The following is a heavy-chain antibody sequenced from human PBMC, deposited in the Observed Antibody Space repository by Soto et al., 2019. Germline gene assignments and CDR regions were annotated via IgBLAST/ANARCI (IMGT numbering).Heavy chain of an antibody. CDR1: GGSFSGYY. CDR3: ARGGPNCSGGSCLGFDDYYYGMDV. D-gene: IGHD2-15*01. Sequence: QVQLQQWGAGLLKPSETLSLTCAVYGGSFSGYYWSWIRQPPGKGLAWIGEINHSGSTNYNPSLKSRVTISVDTSKNQFSLKLSSVTAADTAVYYCARGGPNCSGGSCLGFDDYYYGMDVWGQGTTVTVSS. V-gene: IGHV4-34*01. CDR2: INHSGST. J-gene: IGHJ6*02.